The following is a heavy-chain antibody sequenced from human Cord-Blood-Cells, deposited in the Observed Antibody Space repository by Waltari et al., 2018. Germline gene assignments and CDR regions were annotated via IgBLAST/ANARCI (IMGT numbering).Heavy chain of an antibody. V-gene: IGHV4-34*01. Sequence: QVQLQQWGAGLLKPSETLSLTCAVYGGSFSGYYWSWIRQPPGKGLEWIGEINHTGSTNNTPPLKSRVPISVDTSKNQFSLKLSSVTAADTAVYYCARGGNVVVPAAIEEIDYWGQGTLVTVSS. CDR2: INHTGST. D-gene: IGHD2-2*01. J-gene: IGHJ4*02. CDR1: GGSFSGYY. CDR3: ARGGNVVVPAAIEEIDY.